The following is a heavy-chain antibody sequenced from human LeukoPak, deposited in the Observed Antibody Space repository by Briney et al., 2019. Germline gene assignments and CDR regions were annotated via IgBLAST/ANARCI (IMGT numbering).Heavy chain of an antibody. D-gene: IGHD3-9*01. J-gene: IGHJ4*02. V-gene: IGHV4-39*01. CDR2: IYYSGST. CDR3: ASSRHYDILTGYYFFSPLVFDY. CDR1: GGSISSISSY. Sequence: SETLSLTCTVSGGSISSISSYWGWLRPPPGKGLGWVGSIYYSGSTYSNPSLKSRVTISLDTSKNHFSLKLSSVTAADPAVYYCASSRHYDILTGYYFFSPLVFDYWGQGTLVSVSS.